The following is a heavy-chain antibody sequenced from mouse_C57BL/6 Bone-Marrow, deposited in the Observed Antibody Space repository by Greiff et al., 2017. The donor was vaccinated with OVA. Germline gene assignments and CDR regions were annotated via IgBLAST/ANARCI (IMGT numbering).Heavy chain of an antibody. Sequence: EVMLVESGGDLVKPGGSLKLSCAASGFTFSSYGMSWVRQTPDTRLEWVATISSGGSYTYYPDSVKGRFTISRDNAKNTLYLQMSSLKSEDTAMYYCARHSGSYAMDYWGQGTSVTVSS. CDR2: ISSGGSYT. V-gene: IGHV5-6*01. J-gene: IGHJ4*01. CDR1: GFTFSSYG. CDR3: ARHSGSYAMDY.